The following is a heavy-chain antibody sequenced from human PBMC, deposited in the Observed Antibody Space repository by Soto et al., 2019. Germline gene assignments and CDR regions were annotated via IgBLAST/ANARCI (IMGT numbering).Heavy chain of an antibody. Sequence: QVQLVQSGAEVKKPGASVKVSCKASGYTFTSYSMHWVRQAPGQRLEWMGWINAGNGNTKYSQNFQGRVTITRDTSATTAYMELSSLRSEDTAVYYCARDDCSGGTCYHDAFDIWGQGTMVTVSS. CDR2: INAGNGNT. D-gene: IGHD2-15*01. CDR3: ARDDCSGGTCYHDAFDI. CDR1: GYTFTSYS. V-gene: IGHV1-3*01. J-gene: IGHJ3*02.